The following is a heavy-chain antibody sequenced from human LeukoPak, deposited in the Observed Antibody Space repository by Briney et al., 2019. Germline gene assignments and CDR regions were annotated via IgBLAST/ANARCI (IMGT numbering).Heavy chain of an antibody. D-gene: IGHD3-10*01. CDR1: GYSITSSNW. CDR3: ARKENVYYYFDY. J-gene: IGHJ4*02. CDR2: IYHSGTT. Sequence: SETLSLTCAVSGYSITSSNWWGWIRQPPGKGLEWIGYIYHSGTTYYNPSLQSRVTMSVDTSKNQFSLKLSSVTAVDTAVYYCARKENVYYYFDYWGQGTLVTVSS. V-gene: IGHV4-28*01.